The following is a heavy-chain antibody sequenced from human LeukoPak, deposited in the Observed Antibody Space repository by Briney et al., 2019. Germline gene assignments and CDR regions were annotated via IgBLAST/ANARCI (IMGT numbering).Heavy chain of an antibody. CDR1: GFTFNNYG. CDR3: AKESEKVVIVWVDH. V-gene: IGHV3-33*06. J-gene: IGHJ4*02. Sequence: GGSLRLSCAASGFTFNNYGMHWVRQAPGKGLEWVALIWYDGTNKYYGDSVKGRFTISRDNSKNTLYLQMNSLRAEDTAVYYCAKESEKVVIVWVDHWGQGTLVTVSS. D-gene: IGHD3-22*01. CDR2: IWYDGTNK.